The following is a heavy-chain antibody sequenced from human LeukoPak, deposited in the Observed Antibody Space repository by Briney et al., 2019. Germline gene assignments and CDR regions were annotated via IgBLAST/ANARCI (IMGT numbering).Heavy chain of an antibody. Sequence: GGSLRLSCAASGFTFSSYSMNWVRQAPGKGLEWVSSISSSSSYIYYADSVKGRFTISRDNAKNSLYLQMNSLRAEDTAVYYCARDPSGTTMFDYWGQGTLVTVSS. J-gene: IGHJ4*02. CDR2: ISSSSSYI. CDR1: GFTFSSYS. V-gene: IGHV3-21*01. D-gene: IGHD1-26*01. CDR3: ARDPSGTTMFDY.